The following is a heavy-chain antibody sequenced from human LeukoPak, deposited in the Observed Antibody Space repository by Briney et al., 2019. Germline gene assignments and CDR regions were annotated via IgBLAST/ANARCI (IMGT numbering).Heavy chain of an antibody. CDR1: GFTFSDYY. CDR3: ARDNVWTGLGWFGS. CDR2: ISSSGSTI. J-gene: IGHJ5*01. D-gene: IGHD2-21*01. Sequence: GGSLRLSCAASGFTFSDYYMSWIRQAPGKGLEWVSYISSSGSTIYYADSVKGRFTISRDNAKNSLYLQMNSLRADDTAVYYCARDNVWTGLGWFGSWGQGALVTVSS. V-gene: IGHV3-11*04.